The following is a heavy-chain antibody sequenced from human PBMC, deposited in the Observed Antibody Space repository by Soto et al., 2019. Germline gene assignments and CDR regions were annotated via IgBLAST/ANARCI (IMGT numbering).Heavy chain of an antibody. D-gene: IGHD2-15*01. V-gene: IGHV1-18*01. Sequence: GASVKVSCKASGYTFTSYGISWVRQAPGQGLERMGWISAYNGNTNYAQKLQGRVTMTTDTSTSTAYMELRSLRSDDTAVYYCARTYQDCSGGSCLTDAFDIWGQGTMVTVSS. CDR3: ARTYQDCSGGSCLTDAFDI. J-gene: IGHJ3*02. CDR2: ISAYNGNT. CDR1: GYTFTSYG.